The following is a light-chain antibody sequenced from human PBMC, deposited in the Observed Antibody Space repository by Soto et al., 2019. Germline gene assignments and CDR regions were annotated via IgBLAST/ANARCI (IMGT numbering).Light chain of an antibody. J-gene: IGKJ5*01. CDR2: SAS. Sequence: DIQMTQSPASLSASPGDRVTITCRASQDISVYLAWYQQKPGKVPKLLIYSASTLQSGVPSRFSGSGSGTDFTLTISSLQPEDFATYFCQKFNTGPLTFGQGTQLEIK. CDR3: QKFNTGPLT. CDR1: QDISVY. V-gene: IGKV1-27*01.